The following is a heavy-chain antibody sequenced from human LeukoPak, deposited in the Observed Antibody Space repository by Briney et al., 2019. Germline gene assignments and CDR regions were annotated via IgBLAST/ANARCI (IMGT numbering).Heavy chain of an antibody. J-gene: IGHJ6*02. Sequence: GGSLRLSCAASGFTFSSYGMYWVRQAPGKGLEWVAVIWYDGSNKYYADSVKGRFTISRDNSKNTLYLQMNSLRAEDTAVYYCARSYSSSWYYYYGMDVWGQGTTVTVSS. CDR3: ARSYSSSWYYYYGMDV. CDR1: GFTFSSYG. D-gene: IGHD6-13*01. V-gene: IGHV3-33*01. CDR2: IWYDGSNK.